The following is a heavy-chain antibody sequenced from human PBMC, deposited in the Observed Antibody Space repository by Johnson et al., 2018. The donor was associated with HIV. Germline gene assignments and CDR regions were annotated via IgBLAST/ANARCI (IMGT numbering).Heavy chain of an antibody. CDR1: GFTFSNYA. CDR2: IRNDGSEK. CDR3: AKDLRGYSYGLGAFDI. J-gene: IGHJ3*02. V-gene: IGHV3-30*02. D-gene: IGHD5-18*01. Sequence: VQLVESGVGVVQPGESLRLSCRASGFTFSNYAMHWVRQAPGKGLEWVAFIRNDGSEKYYVDSVKGRFTLSRDNSKNTLYLQMNSLRAEDTAVYYCAKDLRGYSYGLGAFDIWGQGTMVTVSS.